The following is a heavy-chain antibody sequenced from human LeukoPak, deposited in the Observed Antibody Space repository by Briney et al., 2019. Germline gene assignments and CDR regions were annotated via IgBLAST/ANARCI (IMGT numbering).Heavy chain of an antibody. Sequence: GGSLRLSCAASGFTFSSYWMSWVRQAPGKGLEWVANIKQDGSEKYYVDSVKGRFTISRDNAKNSLYLQMNSLRAEDTAVYYCARETDIPAAANYFDYWGQGTLVTVSS. V-gene: IGHV3-7*01. CDR1: GFTFSSYW. CDR2: IKQDGSEK. CDR3: ARETDIPAAANYFDY. J-gene: IGHJ4*02. D-gene: IGHD6-13*01.